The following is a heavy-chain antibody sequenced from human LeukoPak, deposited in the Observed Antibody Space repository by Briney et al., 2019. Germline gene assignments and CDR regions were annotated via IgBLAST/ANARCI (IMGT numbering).Heavy chain of an antibody. V-gene: IGHV4-59*01. Sequence: SETLSLTCTVSGGSISSYYWSWIRRPPGKGLEWIGYIYYSGSTNYNPSLKSRVTISVDTSKNQFSLKLSSVTAADTAVYYCARGPPPYSGSYWYFDLWGRGTLVTVSS. CDR2: IYYSGST. D-gene: IGHD1-26*01. CDR3: ARGPPPYSGSYWYFDL. CDR1: GGSISSYY. J-gene: IGHJ2*01.